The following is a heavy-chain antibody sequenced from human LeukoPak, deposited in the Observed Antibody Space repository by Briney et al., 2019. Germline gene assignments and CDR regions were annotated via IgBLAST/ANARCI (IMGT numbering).Heavy chain of an antibody. CDR2: MNPNSDNT. Sequence: ASVKVSCKASGYTFTSYDINWVRQATGQGLEWMGWMNPNSDNTGYAQKFQGRVTMTRDTSTSTVYMELSSLRSEDTAVYYCASSRLRTTVTTGYWGQGTLVTVSS. CDR3: ASSRLRTTVTTGY. J-gene: IGHJ4*02. V-gene: IGHV1-8*01. D-gene: IGHD4-11*01. CDR1: GYTFTSYD.